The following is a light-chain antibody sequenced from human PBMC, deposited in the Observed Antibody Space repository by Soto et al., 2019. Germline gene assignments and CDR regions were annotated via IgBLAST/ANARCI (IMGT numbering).Light chain of an antibody. Sequence: EIVLTQSPATLSLSPGERVTLSCRASQSVSNSLAWYQQKPGQPPRLLIYDVSNRATGIPARFSGSGSGTDFTLTITSLEPEDFAVYFCHQRYNWPRVTFGGGTKVDIK. V-gene: IGKV3-11*01. CDR1: QSVSNS. CDR2: DVS. CDR3: HQRYNWPRVT. J-gene: IGKJ4*01.